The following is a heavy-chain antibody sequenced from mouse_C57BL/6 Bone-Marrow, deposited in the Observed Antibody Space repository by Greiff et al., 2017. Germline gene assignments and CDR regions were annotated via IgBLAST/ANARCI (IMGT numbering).Heavy chain of an antibody. J-gene: IGHJ4*01. V-gene: IGHV5-9-1*02. CDR1: GFTFSSYA. CDR3: TRDSDYDSPYYAMDY. CDR2: ISSGGDYI. Sequence: SGEGLVKPGGSLKLSCAASGFTFSSYAMSWVRQTPEKRLEWVAYISSGGDYIYYADTVKGRFTISRDNARNTLYLQMSSLKSEDTAMYYCTRDSDYDSPYYAMDYWGQGTSVTVSS. D-gene: IGHD2-4*01.